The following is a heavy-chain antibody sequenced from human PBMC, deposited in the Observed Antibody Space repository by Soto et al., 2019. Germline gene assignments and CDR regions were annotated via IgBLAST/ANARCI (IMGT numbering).Heavy chain of an antibody. CDR3: ARQRTSGVNQAYYDV. CDR2: ICYSGST. V-gene: IGHV4-39*01. CDR1: GDAISSRSYY. J-gene: IGHJ1*01. Sequence: PSETLSLTCTVTGDAISSRSYYWGWIRQPPGKVLEWIVSICYSGSTYNNPSLRSRVSMSIDTSDCQFSVKLNSVTDADTALYFCARQRTSGVNQAYYDVWGPGSLVTVSS. D-gene: IGHD3-22*01.